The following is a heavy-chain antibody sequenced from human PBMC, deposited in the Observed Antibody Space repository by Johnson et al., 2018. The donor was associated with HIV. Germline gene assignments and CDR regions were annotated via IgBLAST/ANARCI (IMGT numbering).Heavy chain of an antibody. Sequence: VQLVESGGCVVRPGGSLILSCAASGLTFDDYGMSWVRQAPGKGLEWVSGISWTSGSIGYADSVKCRFTLSRDNSKNTLYLQMNSLKADDTAIYYCAKDEEGYSSAWSAGTAFDIWGQGTMVTVSS. CDR2: ISWTSGSI. J-gene: IGHJ3*02. CDR3: AKDEEGYSSAWSAGTAFDI. D-gene: IGHD6-13*01. CDR1: GLTFDDYG. V-gene: IGHV3-20*04.